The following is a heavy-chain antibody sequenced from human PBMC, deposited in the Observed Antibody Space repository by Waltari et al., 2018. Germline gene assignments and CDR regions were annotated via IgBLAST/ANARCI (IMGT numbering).Heavy chain of an antibody. CDR3: AKMGAKSVWYFDY. V-gene: IGHV3-23*01. D-gene: IGHD3-3*02. Sequence: EVQLLESGGGLVQPGGSLRLSCAASGFPFSSYAMSWVRQAPGKGLEWVSTISGSGTGTYYADSVKGRFTISRDNSKSTLYLQMNSLRAEDTAVFYCAKMGAKSVWYFDYWGQGTLVTVSS. CDR1: GFPFSSYA. CDR2: ISGSGTGT. J-gene: IGHJ4*02.